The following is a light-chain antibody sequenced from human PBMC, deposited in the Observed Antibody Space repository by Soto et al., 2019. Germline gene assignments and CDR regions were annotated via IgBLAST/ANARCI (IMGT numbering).Light chain of an antibody. CDR1: QSLLDSDDGNTY. CDR2: TVS. Sequence: DIVMTQTPLSLPVTPGEPASISCRSSQSLLDSDDGNTYLDWYLQKPGQSPQLLIYTVSYRASGVPDRFSGSGSGTDFTLKISRLEAEDVGVYYCMQRIKFPLTFGGGTKVEIK. CDR3: MQRIKFPLT. V-gene: IGKV2-40*01. J-gene: IGKJ4*01.